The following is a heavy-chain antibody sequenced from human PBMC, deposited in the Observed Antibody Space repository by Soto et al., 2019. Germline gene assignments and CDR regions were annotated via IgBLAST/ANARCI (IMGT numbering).Heavy chain of an antibody. CDR1: GFTFSSYA. V-gene: IGHV3-23*01. D-gene: IGHD3-22*01. CDR3: AKDAPLNHITRKVVVINAVFDI. Sequence: PGGSLRLSCAASGFTFSSYAMSWVRQAPGKGLEWVSAISGSGGSTYYADSVKGRFTISRDNSKNTLYLQMNSLRAEDTAVNYFAKDAPLNHITRKVVVINAVFDIWGQGTMVTVSS. CDR2: ISGSGGST. J-gene: IGHJ3*02.